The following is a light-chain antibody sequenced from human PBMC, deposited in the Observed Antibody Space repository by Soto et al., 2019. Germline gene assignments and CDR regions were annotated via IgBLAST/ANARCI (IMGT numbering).Light chain of an antibody. CDR2: GAS. CDR1: KSVSNNY. CDR3: QQYGGSPWT. Sequence: EIVLTQSPGTLSLSPGERATLSCRASKSVSNNYLAWYQQKPGQAPRLLIYGASSRATGIPDRFSGSGSGTDFALTISRLEPEDFAVYHCQQYGGSPWTFGQGNKVEIK. J-gene: IGKJ1*01. V-gene: IGKV3-20*01.